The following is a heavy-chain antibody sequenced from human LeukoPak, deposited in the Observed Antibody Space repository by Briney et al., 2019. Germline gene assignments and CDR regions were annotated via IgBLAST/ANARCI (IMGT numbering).Heavy chain of an antibody. CDR1: GGTFSRYA. V-gene: IGHV1-69*13. Sequence: ASVKVSCKASGGTFSRYAISWVRQAPGQGLEWMGGIIPMFGIANYAQKFQGRVAITADESTSTAYMELSSLRSEDTAVYYCARDRPYTGGWRGFDYWGQGTLVTVSS. CDR3: ARDRPYTGGWRGFDY. CDR2: IIPMFGIA. D-gene: IGHD6-19*01. J-gene: IGHJ4*02.